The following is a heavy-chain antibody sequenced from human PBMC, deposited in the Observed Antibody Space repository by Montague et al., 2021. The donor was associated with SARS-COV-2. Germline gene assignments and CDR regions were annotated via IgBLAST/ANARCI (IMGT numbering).Heavy chain of an antibody. J-gene: IGHJ4*02. Sequence: PALVKPTQTLTLTCAFFGFSLSSTGVGVGWLRQPPGKSLEWLTLIYWDDDKRYNPSLSSRLAITKYTSKNQAVLTLTNLNAADTATYYCAHTNATGAWPIDYWGQGTLVTVSS. CDR3: AHTNATGAWPIDY. CDR1: GFSLSSTGVG. CDR2: IYWDDDK. D-gene: IGHD1-14*01. V-gene: IGHV2-5*02.